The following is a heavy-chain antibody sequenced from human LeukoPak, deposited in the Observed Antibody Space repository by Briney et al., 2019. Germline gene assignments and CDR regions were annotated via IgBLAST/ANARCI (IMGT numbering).Heavy chain of an antibody. CDR2: INPDGSVT. V-gene: IGHV3-74*01. CDR3: ARDSGSGSYSGY. D-gene: IGHD3-10*01. CDR1: GFSFSTDW. Sequence: GGSLRLSCAASGFSFSTDWMHWVRQGPGEGLVWVSRINPDGSVTGHADSVKGRFTISRDNGRNTLYLQMNSLTPADTAVYYCARDSGSGSYSGYWGLGTLVTVSS. J-gene: IGHJ4*02.